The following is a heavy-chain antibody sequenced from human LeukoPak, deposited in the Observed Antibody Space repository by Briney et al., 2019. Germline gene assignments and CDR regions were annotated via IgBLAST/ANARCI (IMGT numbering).Heavy chain of an antibody. D-gene: IGHD5-12*01. CDR1: GYTFTSYY. Sequence: GASVKVSCKASGYTFTSYYMHWVRQAPGQGLEWMGIINPSGGSTSYAQKFQGRVTMTRDTSTSTAYMELRSLRSDDTAVYYCARDDIVATITEPYFDYWGQGTLVTVSS. V-gene: IGHV1-46*01. J-gene: IGHJ4*02. CDR2: INPSGGST. CDR3: ARDDIVATITEPYFDY.